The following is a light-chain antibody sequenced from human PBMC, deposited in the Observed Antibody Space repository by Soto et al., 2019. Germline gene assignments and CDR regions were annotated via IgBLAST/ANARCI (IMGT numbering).Light chain of an antibody. CDR3: LQDHSYPWT. J-gene: IGKJ1*01. CDR1: QGIRSD. V-gene: IGKV1-6*01. Sequence: ATPLTQSPSSLSASIGDRVTITCRASQGIRSDLGWYQHKPGKAPRLLIHAASSLQSGVPSRFSGSASGTEFTLTISSLQPEDLASYYCLQDHSYPWTFGQGTKVDIK. CDR2: AAS.